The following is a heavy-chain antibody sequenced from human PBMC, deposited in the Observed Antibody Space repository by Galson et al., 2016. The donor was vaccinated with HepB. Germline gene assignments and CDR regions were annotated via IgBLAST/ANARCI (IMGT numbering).Heavy chain of an antibody. CDR1: GFTFDDSA. CDR2: VSWNSENI. D-gene: IGHD6-6*01. J-gene: IGHJ4*02. V-gene: IGHV3-9*01. Sequence: SLRLSCAAAGFTFDDSAMHWVRQVSGRGLEWVSGVSWNSENIGYADSVKGRFTISRVNANNSLYLQMNSLRAEDTALYYCAKGRVSYSRSSDIDYWGQGTLVAVSS. CDR3: AKGRVSYSRSSDIDY.